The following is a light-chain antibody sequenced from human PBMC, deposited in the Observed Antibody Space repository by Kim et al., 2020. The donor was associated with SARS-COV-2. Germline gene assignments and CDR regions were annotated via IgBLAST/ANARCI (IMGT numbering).Light chain of an antibody. Sequence: QLVLTQSPSASASLGASVKLTCTLSSGHSNYAIAWHQQQPEKGPRYLMKLNSDGSHSKGDGIPDRFSGSSSGAERYLTIYSLQSEDEADYYCQTWGTGIRVFGGGTQLTVL. V-gene: IGLV4-69*01. CDR3: QTWGTGIRV. J-gene: IGLJ3*02. CDR2: LNSDGSH. CDR1: SGHSNYA.